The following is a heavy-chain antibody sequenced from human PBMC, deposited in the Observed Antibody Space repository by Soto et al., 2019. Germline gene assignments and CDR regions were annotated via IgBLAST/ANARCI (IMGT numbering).Heavy chain of an antibody. CDR2: IYCSGST. Sequence: SETLSLTCTVSGGSISSSSYYWGWIRQPPGKGLEWIGSIYCSGSTYYNPSLKSRVTISVDTSKNQFSLKLSSLTAADTAVYYCARQSPPGGYYDSSGYYDPKDDAFDIWGQGTMVTVSS. J-gene: IGHJ3*02. D-gene: IGHD3-22*01. V-gene: IGHV4-39*01. CDR1: GGSISSSSYY. CDR3: ARQSPPGGYYDSSGYYDPKDDAFDI.